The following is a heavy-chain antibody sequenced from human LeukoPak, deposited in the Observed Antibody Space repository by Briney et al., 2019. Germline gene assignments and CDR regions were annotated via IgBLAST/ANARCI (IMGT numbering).Heavy chain of an antibody. CDR3: ARVAPYFDN. J-gene: IGHJ4*02. CDR1: GDSITTNNYQ. Sequence: SETLSLTCTVSGDSITTNNYQWAWIRQPPGKGLEWIGSIYYSGYANYNPSLRIRVAISVDTSKNNFSLKVRSVTAADTAVYYCARVAPYFDNWGQGTLVTVSS. CDR2: IYYSGYA. V-gene: IGHV4-39*07.